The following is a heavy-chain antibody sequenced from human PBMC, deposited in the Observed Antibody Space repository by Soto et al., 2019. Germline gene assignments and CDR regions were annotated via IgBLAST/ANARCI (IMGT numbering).Heavy chain of an antibody. Sequence: EVQLVESGGGLVQPGGSLKLSCAASGFTFSGSAMQWVRQASGKGLEWVGRIRSKANSYATAYAASVKGRFTISREDSKNTAYLQMNSLKTEDTAVYYCTRGKYCSSTSCYVDAFDIWGQGTMVTVSS. V-gene: IGHV3-73*02. CDR1: GFTFSGSA. CDR2: IRSKANSYAT. J-gene: IGHJ3*02. CDR3: TRGKYCSSTSCYVDAFDI. D-gene: IGHD2-2*01.